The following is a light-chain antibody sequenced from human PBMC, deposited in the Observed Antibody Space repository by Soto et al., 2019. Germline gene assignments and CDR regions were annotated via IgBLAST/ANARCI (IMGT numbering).Light chain of an antibody. J-gene: IGKJ4*01. CDR1: QGIGDT. V-gene: IGKV3-15*01. CDR3: KHPPPS. Sequence: EVVMRQSPATLSVSPGEGATLSCRASQGIGDTLAWYQHRPGQTPRLLIYETTTGATGVPTRVSGRRSAATFTRTITGQQSEDFADYDCKHPPPSFGGGTKVDIK. CDR2: ETT.